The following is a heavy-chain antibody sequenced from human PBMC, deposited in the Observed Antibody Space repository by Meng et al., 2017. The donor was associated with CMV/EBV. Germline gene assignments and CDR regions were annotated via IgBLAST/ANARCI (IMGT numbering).Heavy chain of an antibody. CDR3: ARGYCSGGSCYLFGYFDL. CDR2: INHSGST. Sequence: SETLSLTCAVYGGSFSGYYWSWIRQPPGKGLEWIGEINHSGSTNYNPSLKSRVTISVDTSKNQFPLKLSSVTAADTAVYYCARGYCSGGSCYLFGYFDLWGRGTLVTVSS. D-gene: IGHD2-15*01. V-gene: IGHV4-34*01. J-gene: IGHJ2*01. CDR1: GGSFSGYY.